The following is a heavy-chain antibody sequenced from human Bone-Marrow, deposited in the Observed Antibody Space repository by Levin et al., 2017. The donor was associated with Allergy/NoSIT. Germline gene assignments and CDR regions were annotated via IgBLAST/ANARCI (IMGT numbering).Heavy chain of an antibody. D-gene: IGHD1-26*01. CDR1: GYTFTSYA. CDR3: ARVQYSGSYSGAFDI. CDR2: INTNTGNP. J-gene: IGHJ3*02. V-gene: IGHV7-4-1*02. Sequence: GESLKISCKASGYTFTSYAMNWVRQAPGQGLEWMGWINTNTGNPTYAQGFTGRFVFSLDTSVSTAYLQISSLKAEDTAVYYCARVQYSGSYSGAFDIWGQGTMVTVSS.